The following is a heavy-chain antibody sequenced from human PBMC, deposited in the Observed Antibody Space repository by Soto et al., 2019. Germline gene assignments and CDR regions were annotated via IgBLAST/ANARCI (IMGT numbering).Heavy chain of an antibody. Sequence: GGSLRLSCAASGFTFSSYSMNWVRQAPGKGLEWVSYISSSSSTIYYADSVKGRFTISRDNAKNSLYLQMNSLRAEDTAVYYCAVELTVTTYIGAVSDAFDIWGQGTMVTVSS. V-gene: IGHV3-48*01. D-gene: IGHD4-17*01. CDR1: GFTFSSYS. J-gene: IGHJ3*02. CDR3: AVELTVTTYIGAVSDAFDI. CDR2: ISSSSSTI.